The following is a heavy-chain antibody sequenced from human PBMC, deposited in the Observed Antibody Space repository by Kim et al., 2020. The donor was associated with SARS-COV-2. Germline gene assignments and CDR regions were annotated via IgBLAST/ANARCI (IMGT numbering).Heavy chain of an antibody. CDR3: HLCHVDTAMDRF. D-gene: IGHD5-18*01. CDR2: IYYSGST. CDR1: GGSISSSSYY. J-gene: IGHJ4*02. Sequence: SETLSLTCTVSGGSISSSSYYWGWIRQPPGKGLEWIGSIYYSGSTYYNPSLKSRVTISVDTSKNQFSLKLSSVTAAETAVYYCHLCHVDTAMDRFGGQGTLVTVSS. V-gene: IGHV4-39*01.